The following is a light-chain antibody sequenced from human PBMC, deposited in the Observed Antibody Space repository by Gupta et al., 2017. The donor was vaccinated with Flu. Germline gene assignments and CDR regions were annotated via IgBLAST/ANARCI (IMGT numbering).Light chain of an antibody. V-gene: IGLV2-23*02. Sequence: TISSTRRTGSVVGYYDLVYQYRQRPYQTPGLVVYKLSTSAAPGPFSFSISKSCTTASLTISGLKAEDEADYYCCSYADASTYVFGAGTKVTVL. J-gene: IGLJ1*01. CDR3: CSYADASTYV. CDR1: GSVVGYYDL. CDR2: KLS.